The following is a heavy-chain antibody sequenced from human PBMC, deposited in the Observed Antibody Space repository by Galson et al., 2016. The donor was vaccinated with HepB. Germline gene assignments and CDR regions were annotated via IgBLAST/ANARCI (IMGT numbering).Heavy chain of an antibody. J-gene: IGHJ3*01. CDR2: IRSRSYGRTT. D-gene: IGHD5-12*01. CDR1: GFSFGDYS. CDR3: ARDYIGEGAFDV. Sequence: SLRLSCAGSGFSFGDYSISWFRQAPGKGLEWVSFIRSRSYGRTTEYASSVKDRFTISRENSNNIAYLQMNSLKTEDTALYYCARDYIGEGAFDVWGQGKMFTVSS. V-gene: IGHV3-49*03.